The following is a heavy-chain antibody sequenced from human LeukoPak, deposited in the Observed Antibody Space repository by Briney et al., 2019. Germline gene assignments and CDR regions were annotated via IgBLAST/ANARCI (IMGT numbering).Heavy chain of an antibody. CDR2: ITSRSTI. CDR3: ARRVSGSYLDY. J-gene: IGHJ4*02. CDR1: GFAFSTYG. V-gene: IGHV3-48*02. D-gene: IGHD3-10*01. Sequence: GGSLRLSCAASGFAFSTYGMNWVRQAPGKGLEWVSYITSRSTIYYADSVKGRFTISRDSVKNSLYLEMNSLRDDDTAVYYCARRVSGSYLDYWGQGILVTVSS.